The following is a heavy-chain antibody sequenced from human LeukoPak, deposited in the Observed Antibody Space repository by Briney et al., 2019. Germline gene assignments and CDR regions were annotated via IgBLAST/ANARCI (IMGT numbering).Heavy chain of an antibody. V-gene: IGHV3-48*02. Sequence: PGGSLRLSCAASGFTFSAYTMNWVRQAPGKGLEWVSYISGATISFSYSVKGRFTISSDNAKNSLYLQMDSLRDEDTAVYYCARDYRYYFDYWGQGTLVTVSS. J-gene: IGHJ4*02. CDR1: GFTFSAYT. CDR3: ARDYRYYFDY. D-gene: IGHD3-16*02. CDR2: ISGATI.